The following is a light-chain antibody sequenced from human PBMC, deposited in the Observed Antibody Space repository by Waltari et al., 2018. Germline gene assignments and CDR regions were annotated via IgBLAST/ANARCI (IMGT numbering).Light chain of an antibody. Sequence: QSVLTQPPSASGTPGQRVTISCSGSSSNIGSNYVYWYQQLPGTAPKLLIYRNKQRPSGVPDRFAGSKFGTSASLAISGRRSEDEADYYCGAWDDSLSGWVFGGGNKLTVL. CDR3: GAWDDSLSGWV. CDR2: RNK. J-gene: IGLJ3*02. CDR1: SSNIGSNY. V-gene: IGLV1-47*01.